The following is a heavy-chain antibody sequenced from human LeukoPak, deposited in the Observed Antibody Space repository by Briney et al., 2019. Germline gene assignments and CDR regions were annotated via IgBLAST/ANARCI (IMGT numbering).Heavy chain of an antibody. CDR2: INPREGST. Sequence: ASVNVSCKASGYTFTSYYMHWVRQAPGQGLAWMGIINPREGSTSYAQKFQDRVTMTRDTSASTVYMELSSLRSEDTAAYYCAREGRVRSSGCFHYWGQGTLVTVSS. CDR3: AREGRVRSSGCFHY. J-gene: IGHJ4*02. V-gene: IGHV1-46*01. D-gene: IGHD6-19*01. CDR1: GYTFTSYY.